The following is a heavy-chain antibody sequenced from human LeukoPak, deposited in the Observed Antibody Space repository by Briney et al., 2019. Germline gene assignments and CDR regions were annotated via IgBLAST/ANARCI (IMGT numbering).Heavy chain of an antibody. CDR3: AKSKYDYVWGSYRPFDI. V-gene: IGHV5-51*01. D-gene: IGHD3-16*02. CDR2: IYPGDSDT. CDR1: GYSFTSYR. J-gene: IGHJ3*02. Sequence: HGESLKISCKGSGYSFTSYRIGWVRQMPGKGLEWMGIIYPGDSDTRYSPSFQGQVTISADKSISTAYLQWSSLKASDTAMYYCAKSKYDYVWGSYRPFDIWGQGTMVTVSS.